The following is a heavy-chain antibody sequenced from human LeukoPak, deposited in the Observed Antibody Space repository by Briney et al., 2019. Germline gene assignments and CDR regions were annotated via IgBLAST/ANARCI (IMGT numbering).Heavy chain of an antibody. CDR3: ARGGTKAAATFDY. V-gene: IGHV4-39*07. Sequence: SETLSLTCTVSGGSISSSSYSWGWIRQPPGKGLEWIGSNSGSTYYNPSLKSRVTISVDTSKNQFSLKLSSVTAADTALYYCARGGTKAAATFDYWGQGNLVTVFS. CDR2: NSGST. J-gene: IGHJ4*02. CDR1: GGSISSSSYS. D-gene: IGHD2-15*01.